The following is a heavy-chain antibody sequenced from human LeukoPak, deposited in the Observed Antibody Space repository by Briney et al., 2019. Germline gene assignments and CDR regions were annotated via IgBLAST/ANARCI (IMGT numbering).Heavy chain of an antibody. V-gene: IGHV1-69*05. Sequence: GASVKVSCKASGGTFSSYAITWVRQTPGQGLEWIGGIIPVFQTPHYPQNFRGRVTITTDESTRTAYMELSSLRYEDTAIYYCARDTTLSRVITATTTYHYFDYIDVWGKGTTVTISS. J-gene: IGHJ6*03. CDR1: GGTFSSYA. CDR2: IIPVFQTP. CDR3: ARDTTLSRVITATTTYHYFDYIDV. D-gene: IGHD3-22*01.